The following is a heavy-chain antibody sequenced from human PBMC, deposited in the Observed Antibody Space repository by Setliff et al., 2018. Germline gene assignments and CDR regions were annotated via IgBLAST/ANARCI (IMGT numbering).Heavy chain of an antibody. D-gene: IGHD3-10*01. CDR1: GFTFSSYA. J-gene: IGHJ6*02. CDR2: ISATSGTT. V-gene: IGHV3-23*01. CDR3: AKLRTPGTGYYYYAMDV. Sequence: ESLRLSCAASGFTFSSYAMTWVRQAPGKGLECVSGISATSGTTNYADSVKGRFTISRDNSKNTLYVQMNSLRADDTAVYYCAKLRTPGTGYYYYAMDVWGQGTTVTVSS.